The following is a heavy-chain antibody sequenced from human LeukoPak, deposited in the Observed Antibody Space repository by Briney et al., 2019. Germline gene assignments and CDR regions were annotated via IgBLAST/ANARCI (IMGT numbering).Heavy chain of an antibody. J-gene: IGHJ4*02. Sequence: PSGTLSLTCAVYGGSFSGYYWSWIRQPPGKGLEWIGEINHSGSTNYNPSLKSRVTISVDTSKNQFSLKLSSVTAADTAVYYCAADPGDYWGQGTLVTVSS. V-gene: IGHV4-34*01. CDR3: AADPGDY. CDR1: GGSFSGYY. CDR2: INHSGST.